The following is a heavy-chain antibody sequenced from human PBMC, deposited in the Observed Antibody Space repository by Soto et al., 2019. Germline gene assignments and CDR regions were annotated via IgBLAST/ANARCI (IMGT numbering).Heavy chain of an antibody. CDR2: ISSSGVSS. CDR3: AKDLAYDTSGYYHGNFDS. V-gene: IGHV3-23*01. J-gene: IGHJ4*02. CDR1: GFTFTSYA. Sequence: PGGSLGLSCAASGFTFTSYAMSWVRQAPGKGLEWVSTISSSGVSSNHADSVKGRFTISRDNSKNTLYLQMNSLRAEDTAVYFCAKDLAYDTSGYYHGNFDSWGQGTLVSVSS. D-gene: IGHD3-22*01.